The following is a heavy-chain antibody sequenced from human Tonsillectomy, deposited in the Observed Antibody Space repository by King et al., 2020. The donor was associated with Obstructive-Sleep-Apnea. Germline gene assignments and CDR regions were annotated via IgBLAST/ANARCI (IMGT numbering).Heavy chain of an antibody. CDR3: ARLVDDYGDYVNWYFDL. CDR1: GFTFRTFS. CDR2: ISSDGSTK. Sequence: QLVQSGGGLVQPGGSLRLSCVASGFTFRTFSMHWVRQAPGRGLEWVSHISSDGSTKYYADSVKGRFSTSRDNAKNSLYLQMNSLRDEDTAVYYCARLVDDYGDYVNWYFDLWGRGTRVTVSS. D-gene: IGHD4-17*01. V-gene: IGHV3-48*02. J-gene: IGHJ2*01.